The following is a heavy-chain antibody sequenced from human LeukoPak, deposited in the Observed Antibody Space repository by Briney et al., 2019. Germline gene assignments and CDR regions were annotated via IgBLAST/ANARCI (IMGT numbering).Heavy chain of an antibody. D-gene: IGHD1-14*01. CDR1: GGSFSGYY. CDR2: INHSGST. J-gene: IGHJ4*02. CDR3: ASVYIGY. Sequence: SETLSLTRAVYGGSFSGYYWSWIRQPPGKGLEWIGEINHSGSTNYNPSLKSRVTISVDTSKNQFSLKLSSVTAADTAVYYCASVYIGYWGQGTLVTVSS. V-gene: IGHV4-34*01.